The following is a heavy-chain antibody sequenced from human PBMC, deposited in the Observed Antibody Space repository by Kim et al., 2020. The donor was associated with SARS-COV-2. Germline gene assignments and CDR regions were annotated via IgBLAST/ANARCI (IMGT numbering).Heavy chain of an antibody. J-gene: IGHJ4*02. D-gene: IGHD6-13*01. CDR3: ARDQSAGYSSSWNDY. Sequence: ADSVKGRFTISRDNSQNTLYLQMNSLRAEDTAVYYCARDQSAGYSSSWNDYWGQGTLATVSS. V-gene: IGHV3-30*07.